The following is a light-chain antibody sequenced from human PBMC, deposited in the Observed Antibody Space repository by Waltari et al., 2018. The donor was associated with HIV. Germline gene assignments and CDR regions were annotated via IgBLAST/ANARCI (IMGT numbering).Light chain of an antibody. CDR1: QNITSS. CDR2: TAS. J-gene: IGKJ2*02. CDR3: QQSYSSWCT. Sequence: DIQMTQSPSSLSASVGDRVTITCRASQNITSSLNWYQQKPGEAPKLLIYTASSLQGGVPSRFSGSGYGTDFTLTISSLQPEDFATYYCQQSYSSWCTFGQGTKLEFK. V-gene: IGKV1-39*01.